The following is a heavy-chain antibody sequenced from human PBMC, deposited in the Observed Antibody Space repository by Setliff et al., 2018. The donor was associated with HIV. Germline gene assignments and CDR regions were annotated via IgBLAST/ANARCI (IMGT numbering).Heavy chain of an antibody. Sequence: SGYSFTSYWIAWVRQMPGKGLEWMGIIYPGDSDTSYSPSFQGQVTISADKSISTAYLQWSSLKASDTAMYYCARPVAVAGSRHFDYWGQGTLVTAPQ. J-gene: IGHJ4*02. D-gene: IGHD6-19*01. V-gene: IGHV5-51*01. CDR1: GYSFTSYW. CDR3: ARPVAVAGSRHFDY. CDR2: IYPGDSDT.